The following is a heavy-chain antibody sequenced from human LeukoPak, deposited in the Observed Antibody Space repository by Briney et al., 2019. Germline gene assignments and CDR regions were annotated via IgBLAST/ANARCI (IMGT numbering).Heavy chain of an antibody. CDR2: ISAGADST. J-gene: IGHJ3*02. D-gene: IGHD1-26*01. CDR1: AFTFSSYA. Sequence: GGSLRLSCAASAFTFSSYAMSWVRQAPGKGLEWVSAISAGADSTYYADSVQGRSTISRDNSKNTLFLQMSGLRAEDTAVYYCAKGSREWELHDALDMWGQGTMVAVSS. V-gene: IGHV3-23*01. CDR3: AKGSREWELHDALDM.